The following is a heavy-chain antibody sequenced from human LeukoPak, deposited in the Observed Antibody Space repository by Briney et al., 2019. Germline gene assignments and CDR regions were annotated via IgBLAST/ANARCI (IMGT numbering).Heavy chain of an antibody. V-gene: IGHV4-61*02. CDR3: AREPSYDSSGYSSAFDI. D-gene: IGHD3-22*01. CDR2: IYTSGST. CDR1: GGSISSGSYY. Sequence: SETLSLTCTVSGGSISSGSYYWSWIRQPAGKGLEWIGRIYTSGSTNYNPSLKSRVTISVDTSKNQFSLKLSSVTAADTAVYYCAREPSYDSSGYSSAFDIWGQGTMVTVSS. J-gene: IGHJ3*02.